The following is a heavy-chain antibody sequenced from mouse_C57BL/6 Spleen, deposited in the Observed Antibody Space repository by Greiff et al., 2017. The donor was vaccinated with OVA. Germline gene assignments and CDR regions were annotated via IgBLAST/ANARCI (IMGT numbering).Heavy chain of an antibody. CDR1: GSAFSSYW. CDR2: IYPGDGDT. V-gene: IGHV1-80*01. CDR3: ARDDGYSRIAY. Sequence: VQLVASWAELVKPGASVKISCKASGSAFSSYWMNWVKQRPGKGLEWIGQIYPGDGDTNYNGKFKGKATLTSDKSSSTAYMQLSSLTSEDSAVYFCARDDGYSRIAYWGQGTLVTVSA. J-gene: IGHJ3*01. D-gene: IGHD2-3*01.